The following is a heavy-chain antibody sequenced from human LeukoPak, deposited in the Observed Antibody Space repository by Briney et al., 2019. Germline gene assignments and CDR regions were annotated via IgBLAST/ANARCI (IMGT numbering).Heavy chain of an antibody. J-gene: IGHJ3*02. CDR1: GFTFSTYG. Sequence: GGSLRLSCAPSGFTFSTYGMHWVRQAPGKGLEWVAFIRYDGSNKYYADSVKGRFTISRDNSKNTLYLQMNSLRAEDTAVYYCAKEITGDPYAFDIWGQGTVVTVSS. D-gene: IGHD7-27*01. CDR3: AKEITGDPYAFDI. V-gene: IGHV3-30*02. CDR2: IRYDGSNK.